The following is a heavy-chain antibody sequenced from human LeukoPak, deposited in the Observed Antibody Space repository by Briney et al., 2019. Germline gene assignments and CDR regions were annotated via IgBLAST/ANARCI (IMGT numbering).Heavy chain of an antibody. CDR2: FDPEDGET. Sequence: ASVKVSCKVSGYTLTELSMHWVRQAPGKGLEWMGGFDPEDGETIYAQKFQGRVTMTEDTSTDTAYMELSSLRSEDTAVYYCATFYEIAAAGFAFDIWGQGTMVTVSS. CDR3: ATFYEIAAAGFAFDI. CDR1: GYTLTELS. D-gene: IGHD6-13*01. J-gene: IGHJ3*02. V-gene: IGHV1-24*01.